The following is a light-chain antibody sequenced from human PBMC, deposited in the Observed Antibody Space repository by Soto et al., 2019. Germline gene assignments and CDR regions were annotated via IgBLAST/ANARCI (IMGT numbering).Light chain of an antibody. J-gene: IGKJ1*01. CDR3: LQGTHWPWT. CDR2: EVP. Sequence: DVVMTQSPLSLPVTLGQPASISCRSSYSLIHSDGDTYLNWFHQRPGQSPRRLIYEVPNRDSGVXDXXSGSGSGTDFTLKISRVEAEDVVIYYCLQGTHWPWTFGQGTEVEIK. V-gene: IGKV2-30*02. CDR1: YSLIHSDGDTY.